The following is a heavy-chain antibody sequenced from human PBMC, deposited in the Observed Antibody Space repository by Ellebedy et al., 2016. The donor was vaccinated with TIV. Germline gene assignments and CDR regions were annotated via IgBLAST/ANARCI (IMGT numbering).Heavy chain of an antibody. CDR3: ARVHCSITTCDYYYMDV. CDR2: LFTSGSF. D-gene: IGHD1-1*01. Sequence: SETLSLXXTVSGGSASRYFWSWIRQPAGKGLEWIGRLFTSGSFNYNPSLMSRVTMSVATSKNQISLRLNSVTAADTAVYYCARVHCSITTCDYYYMDVWGKGTTVTVSS. J-gene: IGHJ6*03. V-gene: IGHV4-4*07. CDR1: GGSASRYF.